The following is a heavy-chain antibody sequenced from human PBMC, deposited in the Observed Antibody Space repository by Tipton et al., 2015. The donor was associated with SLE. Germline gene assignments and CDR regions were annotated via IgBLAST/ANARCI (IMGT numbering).Heavy chain of an antibody. V-gene: IGHV4-61*09. CDR3: ARASFIVGSTTFWFDP. J-gene: IGHJ5*02. CDR1: GDSISTDNYY. Sequence: TLSLTCTVSGDSISTDNYYWGWTRQPAGKALEWIGHIYFSGQTYYNPSLKSRVTISVDTSKNQFSLKLNSVTATDAAVYYCARASFIVGSTTFWFDPWGQGALVTVSS. D-gene: IGHD1-26*01. CDR2: IYFSGQT.